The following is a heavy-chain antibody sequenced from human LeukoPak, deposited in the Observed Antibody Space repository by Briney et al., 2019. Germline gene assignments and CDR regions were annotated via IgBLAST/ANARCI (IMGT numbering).Heavy chain of an antibody. CDR2: ILTNGDT. V-gene: IGHV3-13*01. D-gene: IGHD3-10*01. Sequence: EPGGSLRLSCAASGFAFSSFDMLWVRQSPRKGLEWVARILTNGDTDYGASVEGRFTISRENAKSYVYLQMNSLRDGDTAVYYCARDRFGERTFEKWGQGTMVTVSS. CDR3: ARDRFGERTFEK. J-gene: IGHJ3*02. CDR1: GFAFSSFD.